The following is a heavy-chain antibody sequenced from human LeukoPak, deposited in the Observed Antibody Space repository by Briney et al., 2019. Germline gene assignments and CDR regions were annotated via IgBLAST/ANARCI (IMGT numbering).Heavy chain of an antibody. D-gene: IGHD3-3*02. CDR2: NIPMLGAA. V-gene: IGHV1-69*01. CDR3: AKGGALLEWSLGY. Sequence: ASVKVSCKASGGTFISFSFSWVRQAPGQGLEWMGGNIPMLGAANYAQNFLDRVTITADESTSTVYMELSSLRYDDTAVYYCAKGGALLEWSLGYWGQGTLVTVSS. CDR1: GGTFISFS. J-gene: IGHJ4*02.